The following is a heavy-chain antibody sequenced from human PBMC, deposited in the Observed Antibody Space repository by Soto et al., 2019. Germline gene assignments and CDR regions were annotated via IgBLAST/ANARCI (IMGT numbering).Heavy chain of an antibody. Sequence: QPGGSLRLSCAASGFTFSSYDMNWVRQAPGKGLEWVSYISRSVSTIYYADSVKGRFTISRDNAKNSLYLQMNGLRAEDTAVYYCARGSQKGYYYGMDVWGQGTTVTVSS. J-gene: IGHJ6*02. CDR1: GFTFSSYD. CDR3: ARGSQKGYYYGMDV. CDR2: ISRSVSTI. D-gene: IGHD2-15*01. V-gene: IGHV3-48*03.